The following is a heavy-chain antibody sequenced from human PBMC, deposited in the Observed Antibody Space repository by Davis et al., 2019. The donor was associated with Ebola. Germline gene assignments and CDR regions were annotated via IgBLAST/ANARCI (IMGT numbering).Heavy chain of an antibody. CDR3: ARQEGYSYGRHYYYYGMDV. CDR2: IYPRDSDT. CDR1: GYSFTSYW. J-gene: IGHJ6*02. Sequence: KVSCKGSGYSFTSYWIGWVRQMPGKGLEWMGIIYPRDSDTRYSPSFQGQVTISADKSISTAYLQWSSLKASDTAMYYCARQEGYSYGRHYYYYGMDVWGQGTTVTVSS. V-gene: IGHV5-51*01. D-gene: IGHD5-18*01.